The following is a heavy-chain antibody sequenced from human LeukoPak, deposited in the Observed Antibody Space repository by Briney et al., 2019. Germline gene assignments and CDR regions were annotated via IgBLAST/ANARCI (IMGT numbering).Heavy chain of an antibody. V-gene: IGHV3-74*01. CDR1: GFTFSSYW. Sequence: PGESLRLSCAASGFTFSSYWMHWVRHAPGKGLVWVSRINSDGSSTSYADSVKGRFTISRDNAKNTLYLQMNSLRAEDTAVYYCAREGEQLVHGIDYWGQGTLVTVSS. CDR3: AREGEQLVHGIDY. D-gene: IGHD6-13*01. J-gene: IGHJ4*02. CDR2: INSDGSST.